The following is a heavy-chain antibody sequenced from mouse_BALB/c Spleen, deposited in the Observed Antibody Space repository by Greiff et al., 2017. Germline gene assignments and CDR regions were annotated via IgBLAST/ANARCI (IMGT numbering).Heavy chain of an antibody. V-gene: IGHV2-6-7*01. CDR2: LWGDGST. J-gene: IGHJ1*01. CDR3: ARGDYIDV. CDR1: GFSLTGYG. Sequence: VHLVESGPGLVAPSQSLSITCTVSGFSLTGYGVNWVRQPPGKGLEWLGMLWGDGSTDYNSALNSRLSISTDNAKSQVFLKMNRLQTDDTARYYCARGDYIDVWGAGTTVTVSS.